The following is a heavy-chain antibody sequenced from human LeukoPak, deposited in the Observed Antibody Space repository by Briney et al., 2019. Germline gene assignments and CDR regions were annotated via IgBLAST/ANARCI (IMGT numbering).Heavy chain of an antibody. CDR3: ARGYCSGGSCYYFDY. CDR1: GGTFSSYT. CDR2: IVPILGIA. Sequence: SVKVSCKASGGTFSSYTISWVRQAPGQGLEWMGRIVPILGIANYAQKFQGRVTITADKSTSTAYMELSSLRSEDTAVYYCARGYCSGGSCYYFDYWGQGTLVTVSS. J-gene: IGHJ4*02. D-gene: IGHD2-15*01. V-gene: IGHV1-69*02.